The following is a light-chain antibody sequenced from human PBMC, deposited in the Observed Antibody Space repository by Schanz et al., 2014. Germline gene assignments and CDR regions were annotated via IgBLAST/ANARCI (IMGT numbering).Light chain of an antibody. CDR2: DVS. J-gene: IGLJ3*02. CDR3: CSYAGSYTGV. Sequence: QSALTQPRSVSGSPGQSVTISCTGTSSDVGAYNYVSWYQHHPGKAPKLIIYDVSKRPSGVPDRFSGSKSGNTASLTISGLQAEDEADYYCCSYAGSYTGVFGGGTKLTVL. V-gene: IGLV2-11*01. CDR1: SSDVGAYNY.